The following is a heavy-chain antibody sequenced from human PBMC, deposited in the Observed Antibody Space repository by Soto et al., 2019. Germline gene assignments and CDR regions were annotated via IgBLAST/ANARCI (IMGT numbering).Heavy chain of an antibody. Sequence: GGSLRLSCAASGFTFSSYAMHWVRQAPGKGLEWVAVISYDGSNKYYADSVKGRFTISRDNSKNTLYLQMNSLRAEDTAVYYCARARGYCISTSCYGVDYWGQGTLVTVSS. CDR1: GFTFSSYA. D-gene: IGHD2-2*01. CDR3: ARARGYCISTSCYGVDY. CDR2: ISYDGSNK. J-gene: IGHJ4*02. V-gene: IGHV3-30-3*01.